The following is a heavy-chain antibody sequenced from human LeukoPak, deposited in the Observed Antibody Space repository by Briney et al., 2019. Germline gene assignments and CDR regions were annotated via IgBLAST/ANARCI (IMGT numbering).Heavy chain of an antibody. Sequence: GESLKIYCKGSGYRFTSYWIDWVRQMPGKGLEWMGIISFGDSDSRYSPSFQGQVTISVDKSINTAYLQWSSLKASDTAMYYCARHDTYYYGSGSVYWGQGTLVTVSS. CDR1: GYRFTSYW. J-gene: IGHJ4*02. V-gene: IGHV5-51*01. CDR2: ISFGDSDS. CDR3: ARHDTYYYGSGSVY. D-gene: IGHD3-10*01.